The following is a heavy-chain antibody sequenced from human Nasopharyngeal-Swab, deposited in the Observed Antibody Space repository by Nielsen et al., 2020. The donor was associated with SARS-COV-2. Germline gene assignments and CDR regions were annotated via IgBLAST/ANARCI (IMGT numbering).Heavy chain of an antibody. V-gene: IGHV2-5*01. J-gene: IGHJ4*02. CDR3: AHRSGRDSSGGAFDY. CDR1: GFSLSTSGAG. CDR2: VFWNDDK. Sequence: SGPTLVKPTQTVTLTCTFSGFSLSTSGAGVGWIRQPPGKALEWLTVVFWNDDKRYSPSLESRLTITRDTSKNQVVLTITNMDPADTGTYYCAHRSGRDSSGGAFDYWGQGTLVTVSS. D-gene: IGHD6-6*01.